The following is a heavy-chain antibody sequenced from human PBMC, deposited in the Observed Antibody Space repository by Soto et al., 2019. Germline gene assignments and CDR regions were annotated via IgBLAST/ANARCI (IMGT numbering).Heavy chain of an antibody. CDR2: ISHLKGQT. D-gene: IGHD4-17*01. V-gene: IGHV1-18*01. CDR3: AMDYGDRPEYFQH. CDR1: GYTFTSYG. Sequence: QVQLVQSGSELKKPGASVKVSCKASGYTFTSYGIIWVRQAPGQGLEWMGWISHLKGQTQYSQKAQGRVSLTTHTASNTAYMEMTTMTVDDTAVYYCAMDYGDRPEYFQHWGQGTLVTVSS. J-gene: IGHJ1*01.